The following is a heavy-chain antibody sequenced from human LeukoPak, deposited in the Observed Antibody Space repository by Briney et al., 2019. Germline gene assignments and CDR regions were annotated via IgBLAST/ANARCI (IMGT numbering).Heavy chain of an antibody. Sequence: EASVMVSCKASGYTFSDYYMHWVRQAPGQALEWMGWINPNSGGINYAQRFQGSVTMTRDTSLSTAYMELSRLRSDDTAVYYCARDRSTMVRGENFAFDIWGQGTMVTVSS. CDR1: GYTFSDYY. J-gene: IGHJ3*02. V-gene: IGHV1-2*02. D-gene: IGHD3-10*01. CDR2: INPNSGGI. CDR3: ARDRSTMVRGENFAFDI.